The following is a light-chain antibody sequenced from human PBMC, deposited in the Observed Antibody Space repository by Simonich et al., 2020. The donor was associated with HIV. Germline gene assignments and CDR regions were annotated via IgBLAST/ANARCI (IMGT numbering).Light chain of an antibody. Sequence: DIQMTQSPSTLSASVGDRVIITFRASQSISDWLAWYQQKPGQAPKFLIYKASTLESGVPSRFSGSGSGTEFTLTISSRQPDDFATYYCQQYNGYSLTFGGGTKVEIK. V-gene: IGKV1-5*03. CDR1: QSISDW. CDR2: KAS. J-gene: IGKJ4*01. CDR3: QQYNGYSLT.